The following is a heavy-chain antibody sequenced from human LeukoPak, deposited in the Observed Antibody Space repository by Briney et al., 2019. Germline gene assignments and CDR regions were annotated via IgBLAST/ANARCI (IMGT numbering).Heavy chain of an antibody. Sequence: SVKVSCKASGYTFTSYDINWVRQAPGQGLEWMGGIIPIFGTANYARKFQDRVTITADESTSTAYMELSSLRSEDTAVYYCARDVRHRYCSSSSCYWGWLDPWGQGTLVTVSS. CDR2: IIPIFGTA. CDR3: ARDVRHRYCSSSSCYWGWLDP. V-gene: IGHV1-69*13. D-gene: IGHD2-2*01. J-gene: IGHJ5*02. CDR1: GYTFTSYD.